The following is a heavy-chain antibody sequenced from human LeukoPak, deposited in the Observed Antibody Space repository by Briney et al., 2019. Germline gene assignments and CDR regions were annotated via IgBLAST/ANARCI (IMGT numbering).Heavy chain of an antibody. Sequence: GGSLRLSCVASGFTFSSNGMHWVRQAPGKRPEWISYINSRSSDIHYADSVRGRFTIYRDNVKNSLFLQMNSLRVEDTAVYFCARDGVALYWGQGTLVTVSS. CDR3: ARDGVALY. CDR1: GFTFSSNG. CDR2: INSRSSDI. J-gene: IGHJ4*02. V-gene: IGHV3-48*01. D-gene: IGHD2-15*01.